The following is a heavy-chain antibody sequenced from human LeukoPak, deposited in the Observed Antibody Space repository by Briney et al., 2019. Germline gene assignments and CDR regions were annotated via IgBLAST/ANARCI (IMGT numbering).Heavy chain of an antibody. Sequence: GESLNISCKGSGYIFTSYWIGWGRPMPRKGLEGVGIIYPGDSDTRYSPSFQGQVTISADKSISTAYLQWSSLKASDTAMYYCARQTGTTTDYWGQGTLVTVSS. CDR3: ARQTGTTTDY. CDR1: GYIFTSYW. J-gene: IGHJ4*02. D-gene: IGHD1-7*01. CDR2: IYPGDSDT. V-gene: IGHV5-51*01.